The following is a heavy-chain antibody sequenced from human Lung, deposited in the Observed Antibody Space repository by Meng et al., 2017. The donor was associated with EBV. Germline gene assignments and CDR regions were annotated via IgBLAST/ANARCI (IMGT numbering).Heavy chain of an antibody. CDR3: ASLNRFSLVGGETIYFGNNPIDY. D-gene: IGHD3-16*01. Sequence: RLRRQGSGPGLVKPSDTLSLTCTVSGGSIRVNHYFWGWIRQPPGKGLEWIGNINYGGNTYYNPSLKSRVTISVDTSKNQFSLKLGSVTAADTAVYYCASLNRFSLVGGETIYFGNNPIDYWGQGTLVTVSS. V-gene: IGHV4-39*06. CDR1: GGSIRVNHYF. CDR2: INYGGNT. J-gene: IGHJ4*02.